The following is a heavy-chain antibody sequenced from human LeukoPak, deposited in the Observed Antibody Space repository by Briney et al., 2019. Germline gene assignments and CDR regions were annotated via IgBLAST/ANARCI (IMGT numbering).Heavy chain of an antibody. CDR3: ARGGIVGAKATRGFDY. D-gene: IGHD1-26*01. Sequence: GGSLRLSCAASGFTFSSYSMNWVRQAPGKGLEWVSSISSSSSYIYYADSVKGRFTISRDNAKNSLYLQMNSLRAEDTAVYYCARGGIVGAKATRGFDYWGQGTLVTVSS. CDR2: ISSSSSYI. V-gene: IGHV3-21*01. J-gene: IGHJ4*02. CDR1: GFTFSSYS.